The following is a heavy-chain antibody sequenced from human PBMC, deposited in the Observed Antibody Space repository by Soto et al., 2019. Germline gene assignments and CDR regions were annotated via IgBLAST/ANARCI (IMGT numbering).Heavy chain of an antibody. Sequence: SEALSLTFAVYAGSFSGYYWSWIRHPPGKGLEWIGEINHSGSTNYNPSLKSRVTISVDTSKNQFSLKLSSVTAADTAVYYCARDYSDSSGYPFDYWRQRTLGKVCS. V-gene: IGHV4-34*01. J-gene: IGHJ4*02. CDR2: INHSGST. D-gene: IGHD3-22*01. CDR1: AGSFSGYY. CDR3: ARDYSDSSGYPFDY.